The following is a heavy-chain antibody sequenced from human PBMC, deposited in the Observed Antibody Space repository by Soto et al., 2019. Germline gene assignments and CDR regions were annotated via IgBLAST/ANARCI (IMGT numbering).Heavy chain of an antibody. V-gene: IGHV3-7*01. D-gene: IGHD2-21*01. J-gene: IGHJ4*02. CDR1: GFMFSAYW. CDR3: VREDWHRFDS. CDR2: ISGGALDK. Sequence: EVQLVESGGRLVQPGGSLRLSCAASGFMFSAYWMSWVRQNPGKGLEGVATISGGALDKFYVDSVNGRFTVSRDDRKTTLYLQMDSLRDEDTAVYYCVREDWHRFDSWGQGTLVTVSS.